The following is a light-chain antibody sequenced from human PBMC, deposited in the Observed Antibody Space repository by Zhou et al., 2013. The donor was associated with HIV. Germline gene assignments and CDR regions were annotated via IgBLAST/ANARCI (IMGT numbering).Light chain of an antibody. CDR1: QSINAY. J-gene: IGKJ4*01. CDR3: QQSNATPLT. Sequence: DIQLTQSPSSLSASVGDRVTITCRPSQSINAYLNWYQQKPGKAPKLLIFGASNLQDGVPSRFSGSASGTDFTLTITSLQPEDFATYYCQQSNATPLTFGGGTKLEIK. CDR2: GAS. V-gene: IGKV1-39*01.